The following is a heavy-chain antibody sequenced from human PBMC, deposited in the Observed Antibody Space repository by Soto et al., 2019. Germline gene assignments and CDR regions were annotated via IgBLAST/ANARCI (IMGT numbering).Heavy chain of an antibody. Sequence: ASVKVSCKASGYTFTSYYMHWVRQAPGQGLEWMGIINPSGGSTSYAQKFQGRVTMTGDTSTSTVYMELSSLRSEDTAVYYCARDITIFGVVITQYQNYYYGMDVWGQGTTVTVSS. V-gene: IGHV1-46*01. CDR2: INPSGGST. CDR1: GYTFTSYY. J-gene: IGHJ6*02. D-gene: IGHD3-3*01. CDR3: ARDITIFGVVITQYQNYYYGMDV.